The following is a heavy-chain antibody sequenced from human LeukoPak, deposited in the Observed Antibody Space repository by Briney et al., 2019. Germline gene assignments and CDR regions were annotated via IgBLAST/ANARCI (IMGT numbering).Heavy chain of an antibody. D-gene: IGHD6-19*01. V-gene: IGHV4-39*07. CDR1: GGSISSSSYY. J-gene: IGHJ3*02. Sequence: SETLSLTCTVSGGSISSSSYYWGWIRQPPGKGLEWIGSIYYSGSTYYNPSPKSRVTISVDTSKNQFSLKLSSVTAADTAVYYCARNWLVLGKGAFDIWGQGTMVTVSS. CDR2: IYYSGST. CDR3: ARNWLVLGKGAFDI.